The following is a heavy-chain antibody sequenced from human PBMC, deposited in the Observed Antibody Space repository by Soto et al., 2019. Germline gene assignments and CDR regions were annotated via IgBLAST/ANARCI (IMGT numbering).Heavy chain of an antibody. CDR3: TTARGTYGAEYFQH. D-gene: IGHD4-17*01. Sequence: GGSLRLSCAASGFTFTNAWMSWVRQAPGKGLEWVGRIKSKTDGGATDYAAPVKGRFTISRDDSKNTLYLQMNSLKTEDTAVYYCTTARGTYGAEYFQHWGQGTLVTVSS. CDR2: IKSKTDGGAT. V-gene: IGHV3-15*01. J-gene: IGHJ1*01. CDR1: GFTFTNAW.